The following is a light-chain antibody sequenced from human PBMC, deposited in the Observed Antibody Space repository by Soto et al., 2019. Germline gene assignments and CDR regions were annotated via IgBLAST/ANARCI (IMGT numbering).Light chain of an antibody. J-gene: IGKJ5*01. CDR2: RAS. CDR3: QQYHKWPIT. CDR1: QSVNSN. Sequence: EIVLTQSPATLSLSPGEGATLSCKASQSVNSNLAWYSHKPGQAPRLLIYRASTRAAGLPDRFSGSGSGTEFTLTISSLQSEDFEVYYCQQYHKWPITFGQGTRLEIK. V-gene: IGKV3-15*01.